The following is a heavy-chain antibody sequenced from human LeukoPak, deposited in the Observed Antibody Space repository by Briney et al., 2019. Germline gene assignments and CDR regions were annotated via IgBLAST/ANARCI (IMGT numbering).Heavy chain of an antibody. D-gene: IGHD3-16*01. CDR3: ATDLNWVSH. Sequence: GGSLRLSCIGSGMNNYWMTWVRQARGKGLESVANINKDGSEKYYLDSVKGRITISRDNIKNSVFLQINSLRAEDTGIYYCATDLNWVSHWGQGTLVTVSS. CDR2: INKDGSEK. CDR1: GMNNYW. J-gene: IGHJ4*02. V-gene: IGHV3-7*01.